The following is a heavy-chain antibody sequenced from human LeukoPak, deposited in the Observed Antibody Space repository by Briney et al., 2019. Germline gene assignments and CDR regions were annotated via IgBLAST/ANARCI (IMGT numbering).Heavy chain of an antibody. CDR2: INHSGST. CDR3: ASSDDYGNDAFDI. Sequence: SETLSLTCAVYGGSFSGYYWSWIRQPPGKGLEWIGEINHSGSTNYNPSLKSRVTISVDTSKNQFSLKLSSVTAADTAVYYCASSDDYGNDAFDIWGQGTMVTVSS. CDR1: GGSFSGYY. J-gene: IGHJ3*02. D-gene: IGHD4-17*01. V-gene: IGHV4-34*01.